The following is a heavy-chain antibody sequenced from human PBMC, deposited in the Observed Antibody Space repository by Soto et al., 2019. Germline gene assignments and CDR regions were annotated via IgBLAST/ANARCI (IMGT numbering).Heavy chain of an antibody. CDR3: ARTLLRYFDWLPPLRAYYGMDV. Sequence: KVSCKASGGTFSSDAISWVRQAAGQGLEWMGGIIPIFGTANYAQKFQGRVTITADESTSTAYMELSSLRSEDTAVYYCARTLLRYFDWLPPLRAYYGMDVWGQGTTVTVSS. J-gene: IGHJ6*02. CDR1: GGTFSSDA. D-gene: IGHD3-9*01. V-gene: IGHV1-69*01. CDR2: IIPIFGTA.